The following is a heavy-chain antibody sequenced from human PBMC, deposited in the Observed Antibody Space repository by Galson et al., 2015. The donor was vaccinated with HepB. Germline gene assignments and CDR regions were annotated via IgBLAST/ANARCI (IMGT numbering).Heavy chain of an antibody. CDR2: INTDGNAE. CDR3: VTDYMGF. V-gene: IGHV3-7*01. Sequence: SLRLSCATSGLTFSDYWMNWVRQTPGKGLEWVANINTDGNAEYYVDSVKGRFTITRDDAKNSLYQQMNSMRVEDTAVYSCVTDYMGFWGQGSLVNVSS. J-gene: IGHJ4*02. CDR1: GLTFSDYW. D-gene: IGHD4-11*01.